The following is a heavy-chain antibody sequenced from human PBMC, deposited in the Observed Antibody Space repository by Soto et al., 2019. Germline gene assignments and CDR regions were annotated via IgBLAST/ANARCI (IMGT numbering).Heavy chain of an antibody. CDR2: IYSGGNT. CDR3: ARGKDVPMLYAPSGMDV. V-gene: IGHV3-66*01. Sequence: EVQLVDSGGGLVQPGGSLRLSCAASGFTVSSNYMSWVRQAPGKGLEFVSVIYSGGNTYYADSVRGRFSISRDNSKNTLYLQMNSLRAEDTAVYYCARGKDVPMLYAPSGMDVWGQGTTVTVSS. D-gene: IGHD2-8*01. CDR1: GFTVSSNY. J-gene: IGHJ6*02.